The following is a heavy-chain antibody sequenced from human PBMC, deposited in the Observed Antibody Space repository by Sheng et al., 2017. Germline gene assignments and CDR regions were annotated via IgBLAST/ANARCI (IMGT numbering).Heavy chain of an antibody. CDR1: GYTFSNYG. CDR3: ARVGGXWNGYGDS. CDR2: ISAYTGNT. Sequence: QVQLVQSGREVKKPGASVKVSCKASGYTFSNYGISWVRQAPGQGLQWMGWISAYTGNTNYVREFQGRVTMTTDTSTNTAYMELRSLTSNDTAVYFCARVGGXWNGYGDSWGQGTLVIVSS. V-gene: IGHV1-18*01. D-gene: IGHD5-12*01. J-gene: IGHJ4*02.